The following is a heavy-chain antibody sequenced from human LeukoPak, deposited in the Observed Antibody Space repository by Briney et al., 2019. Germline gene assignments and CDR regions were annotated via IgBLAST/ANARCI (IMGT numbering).Heavy chain of an antibody. D-gene: IGHD2-2*01. Sequence: GGSLRLSCAASGFSFSNYAMSWVRQAPARGPEWVSSIGGGGETFYADSVKGRFTLSRDDSRNTVYFQLDDLRVEDTAKYYCAKANWVSNADAVWWGQGTQVTVSS. CDR2: IGGGGET. J-gene: IGHJ4*02. CDR3: AKANWVSNADAVW. CDR1: GFSFSNYA. V-gene: IGHV3-23*01.